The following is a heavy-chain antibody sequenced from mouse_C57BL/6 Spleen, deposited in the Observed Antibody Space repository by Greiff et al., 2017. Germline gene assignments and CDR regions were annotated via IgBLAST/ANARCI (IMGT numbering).Heavy chain of an antibody. CDR3: TREADYDRRYYFDY. J-gene: IGHJ2*01. Sequence: QVQLQQSGAELVRPGASVTLSCKASGYTFTDYEMHWVKQTPVHGLEWIGAIDPETGGTAYNQKFKGKAILTADNSSSTAYMELRSLTSEDSAVYYCTREADYDRRYYFDYWGQGTTLTVSS. V-gene: IGHV1-15*01. D-gene: IGHD2-4*01. CDR1: GYTFTDYE. CDR2: IDPETGGT.